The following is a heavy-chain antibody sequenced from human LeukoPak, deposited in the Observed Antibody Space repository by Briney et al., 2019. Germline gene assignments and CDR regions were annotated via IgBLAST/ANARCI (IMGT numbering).Heavy chain of an antibody. D-gene: IGHD5-12*01. Sequence: GGSLRLSCAASGFTFSSYDMHWVRQATGKGLEWVSAIGTAGDTYYPGSVKGRFTISRENAKSSLYLQMNSLRAGDTAVYYCARAAPREGGGYVGYYYYYGMDAWGQGTTVTVSS. CDR3: ARAAPREGGGYVGYYYYYGMDA. J-gene: IGHJ6*02. CDR1: GFTFSSYD. CDR2: IGTAGDT. V-gene: IGHV3-13*01.